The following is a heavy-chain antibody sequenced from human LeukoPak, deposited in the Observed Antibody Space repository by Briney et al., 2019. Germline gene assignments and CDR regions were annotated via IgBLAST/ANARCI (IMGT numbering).Heavy chain of an antibody. CDR2: IYPGDSDT. V-gene: IGHV5-51*01. CDR3: ARQRWLQLGAFDI. D-gene: IGHD5-24*01. J-gene: IGHJ3*02. CDR1: GYSFTSYW. Sequence: GESLKISCQGSGYSFTSYWIGWVRQMPGKGLEWMGIIYPGDSDTRYSPSFQGQVTISADKSISTAYLQWSSLKASDTAMYYCARQRWLQLGAFDIWGQGTMVTVSS.